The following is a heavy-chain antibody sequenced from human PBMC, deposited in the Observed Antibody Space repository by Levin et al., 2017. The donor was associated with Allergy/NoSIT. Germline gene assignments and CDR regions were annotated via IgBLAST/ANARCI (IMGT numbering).Heavy chain of an antibody. CDR1: GFTFGDYA. J-gene: IGHJ1*01. V-gene: IGHV3-49*03. D-gene: IGHD3-22*01. CDR3: TRGGMIAVVPPGFQH. CDR2: IRSKAYGETT. Sequence: GGSLRLSCTASGFTFGDYAMNWFRQAPGKGLEWVGFIRSKAYGETTDYAASVKGRFTISRDASKSIAYLQMNSLQTEDTAVYYCTRGGMIAVVPPGFQHWGQGTLVTVSS.